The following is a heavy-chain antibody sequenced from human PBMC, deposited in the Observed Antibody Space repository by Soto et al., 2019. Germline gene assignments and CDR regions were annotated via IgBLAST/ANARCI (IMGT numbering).Heavy chain of an antibody. J-gene: IGHJ4*02. Sequence: QVQLVESGGGVVQPGRSLRLSCTASGFSYGMHWVRQAPGQGLERVAVISYAGSNKYYSDSVKGRFTISRDISKNTLYLQMNSLRPEDTAVYYCAKQRGMRRSSRFDYWGQGTLVIVSS. CDR3: AKQRGMRRSSRFDY. V-gene: IGHV3-30*18. D-gene: IGHD6-6*01. CDR1: GFSYG. CDR2: ISYAGSNK.